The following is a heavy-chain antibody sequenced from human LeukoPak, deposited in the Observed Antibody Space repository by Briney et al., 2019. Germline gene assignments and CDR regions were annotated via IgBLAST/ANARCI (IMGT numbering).Heavy chain of an antibody. D-gene: IGHD2-15*01. Sequence: ASVKVSCKASGYTFTSYGISWVRQAPGQGLEWMGWISAYNGNTNYAQKLQGRVTMTTDTSTSTAYMELRSLRSEDTAVYYCARGALLIDYYYGMDVWGQGTTVTVSS. CDR1: GYTFTSYG. CDR2: ISAYNGNT. J-gene: IGHJ6*02. V-gene: IGHV1-18*01. CDR3: ARGALLIDYYYGMDV.